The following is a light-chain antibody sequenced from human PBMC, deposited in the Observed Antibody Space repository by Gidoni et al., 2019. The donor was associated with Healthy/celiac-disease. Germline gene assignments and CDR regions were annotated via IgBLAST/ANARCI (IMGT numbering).Light chain of an antibody. V-gene: IGKV1-5*01. CDR2: DAS. CDR1: QSISSW. J-gene: IGKJ1*01. CDR3: QQYNSYSRT. Sequence: DVQMTQSPSTLSASVGDRVTIPCRASQSISSWLAWYQQKPGKAPKLLIYDASSLESGVPSRFSGRGSGTEFTLTISSLQPDDFATYYCQQYNSYSRTFGQGTKVEIK.